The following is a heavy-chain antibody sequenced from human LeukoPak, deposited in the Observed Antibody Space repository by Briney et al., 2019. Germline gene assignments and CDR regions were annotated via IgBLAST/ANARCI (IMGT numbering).Heavy chain of an antibody. J-gene: IGHJ4*02. CDR2: IYYSGST. CDR3: ARHLRAEYYFDY. V-gene: IGHV4-39*01. CDR1: GGSIGSSSYY. Sequence: PSETLSLTCTVSGGSIGSSSYYWGWIRQPPGKGLEWIGSIYYSGSTYYNPSLKSRVTISVDTSKNQFSLKLSSVTAADTAVYYCARHLRAEYYFDYWGQGTLVTVSS.